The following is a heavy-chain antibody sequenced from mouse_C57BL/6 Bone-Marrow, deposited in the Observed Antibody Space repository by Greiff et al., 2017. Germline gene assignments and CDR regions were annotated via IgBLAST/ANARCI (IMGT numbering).Heavy chain of an antibody. J-gene: IGHJ3*01. V-gene: IGHV1-74*01. CDR3: GVGGYDCYFGPFAY. CDR2: IHPSGSDT. D-gene: IGHD2-3*01. CDR1: GYTFTSYW. Sequence: QVQLQQSGAELVKPGASVKVSCKASGYTFTSYWMHWVKQRPGQGLEWIGRIHPSGSDTNYNQKFKGKATLTVDKSSSTAYMQLSSLTSEDSAVFYCGVGGYDCYFGPFAYWGKGTLVTVSA.